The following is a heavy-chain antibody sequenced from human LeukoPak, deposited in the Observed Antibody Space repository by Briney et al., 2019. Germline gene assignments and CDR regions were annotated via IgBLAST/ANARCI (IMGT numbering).Heavy chain of an antibody. J-gene: IGHJ4*02. D-gene: IGHD3-9*01. CDR2: IYYSGST. CDR3: ARQGDVLRYFDWLDY. V-gene: IGHV4-39*01. Sequence: PSETLSLTCTVPGGSISSSSYYWGWIRQPPGKGLEWIGSIYYSGSTYYNPSLKSRVTISVDTSKNQFSLKLSSVTAADTAVYYCARQGDVLRYFDWLDYWGQGTLVTVSS. CDR1: GGSISSSSYY.